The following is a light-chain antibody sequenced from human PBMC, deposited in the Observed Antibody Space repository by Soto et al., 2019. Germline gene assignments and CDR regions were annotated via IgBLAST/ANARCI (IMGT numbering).Light chain of an antibody. CDR1: SSDVGAYKY. V-gene: IGLV2-14*01. Sequence: QSALTQPASVSGSPGQSITISCTGTSSDVGAYKYVSWYQQHPGKAPKLMIYEISNRPSGVSNRFSGSKSGNTASLTISGLQAEDEADYYCSSYTGGNTVIFGGGTKVTVL. J-gene: IGLJ2*01. CDR2: EIS. CDR3: SSYTGGNTVI.